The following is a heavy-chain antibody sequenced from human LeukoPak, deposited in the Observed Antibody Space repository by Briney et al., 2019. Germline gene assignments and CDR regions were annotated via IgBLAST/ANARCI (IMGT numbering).Heavy chain of an antibody. CDR3: ATYDYVWGSYRYFGY. CDR1: GYTFTGYY. Sequence: ASVKVSCKASGYTFTGYYMHWVRQAPGQGLEWMGRINPNSGGTNCAQKFQGRVTMTRDTSISTAYMELSSLRSEDTAVYYCATYDYVWGSYRYFGYRGQGTLVTVSS. V-gene: IGHV1-2*06. D-gene: IGHD3-16*02. CDR2: INPNSGGT. J-gene: IGHJ4*02.